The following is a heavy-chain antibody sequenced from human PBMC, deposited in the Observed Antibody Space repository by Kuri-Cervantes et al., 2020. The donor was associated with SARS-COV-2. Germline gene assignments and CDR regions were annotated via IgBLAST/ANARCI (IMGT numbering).Heavy chain of an antibody. CDR2: IYHSGST. CDR3: ARVLWDCSRTNCYRYYYYGMDV. CDR1: GGSISSSNW. V-gene: IGHV4-4*02. Sequence: GSLRLSCVVSGGSISSSNWWSWVRQPPGKGLEWIGEIYHSGSTNYNPSLKSRVTILVDKSKIQFSLKLSSVTAADTAVYYCARVLWDCSRTNCYRYYYYGMDVWGQGTTVTVSS. J-gene: IGHJ6*02. D-gene: IGHD2-2*02.